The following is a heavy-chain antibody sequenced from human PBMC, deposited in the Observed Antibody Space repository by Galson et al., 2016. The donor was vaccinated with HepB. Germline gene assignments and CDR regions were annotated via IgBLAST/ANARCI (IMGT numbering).Heavy chain of an antibody. Sequence: SLRLSCAASEFSFSNYVMHWVRQAPGKGLEWVAVISYDGRNKYYADSVKGRFTISRDNSKDTLYVQMNSLRPEDTGVYYCARDALQLERVDSFDMWGQGTMVTVSP. CDR2: ISYDGRNK. V-gene: IGHV3-30*04. CDR3: ARDALQLERVDSFDM. D-gene: IGHD1-1*01. CDR1: EFSFSNYV. J-gene: IGHJ3*02.